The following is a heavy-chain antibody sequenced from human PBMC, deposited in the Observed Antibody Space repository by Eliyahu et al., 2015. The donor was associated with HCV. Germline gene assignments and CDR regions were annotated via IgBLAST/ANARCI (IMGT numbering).Heavy chain of an antibody. J-gene: IGHJ5*02. CDR1: GDSVXXNSXA. CDR3: ARARFSSSWLTLNWFDP. D-gene: IGHD6-13*01. Sequence: QXQLQQSGPGLVKPSQTLSLTCAISGDSVXXNSXAWNWIRQSPSTGLEXLGRTYYRSKWYNDYAVSVKSRITINPDTSKNQFSLQLNSVTPEDTAVYYCARARFSSSWLTLNWFDPWGQGTLVTVSS. CDR2: TYYRSKWYN. V-gene: IGHV6-1*01.